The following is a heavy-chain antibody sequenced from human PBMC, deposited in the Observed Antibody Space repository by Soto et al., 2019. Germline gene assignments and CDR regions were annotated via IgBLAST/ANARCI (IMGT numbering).Heavy chain of an antibody. CDR2: INPATGAA. CDR1: GYPVTAYY. J-gene: IGHJ3*02. V-gene: IGHV1-2*02. D-gene: IGHD3-3*01. Sequence: QLHLVQSGAVVKKPGASVTVSCSASGYPVTAYYMHWVRQAPGRGLEWMGGINPATGAAKYTQTFQGRVTMTWDTSTSTVFMELGGLTSEDTAVFYCARGGGVGVAGSAAFDMWGQGTLVTVSS. CDR3: ARGGGVGVAGSAAFDM.